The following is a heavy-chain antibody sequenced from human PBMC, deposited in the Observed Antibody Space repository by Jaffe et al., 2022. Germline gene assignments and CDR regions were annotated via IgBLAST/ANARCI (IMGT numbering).Heavy chain of an antibody. D-gene: IGHD2-21*01. J-gene: IGHJ4*02. CDR3: AKDFAWATDY. CDR1: GFTFNTYG. CDR2: IHYDGGGQ. Sequence: QVQLVESGGGVVQPGGSSRLSCAASGFTFNTYGMHWVRQAPGKGLEWVAFIHYDGGGQSYADSVKGRFTVSRDNSKNTLYLQMNSLRAEDTALYYCAKDFAWATDYWGQGTLVTVSS. V-gene: IGHV3-30*02.